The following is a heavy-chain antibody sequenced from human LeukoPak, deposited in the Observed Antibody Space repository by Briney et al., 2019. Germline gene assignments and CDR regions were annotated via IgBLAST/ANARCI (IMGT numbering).Heavy chain of an antibody. CDR2: ISLTGLT. V-gene: IGHV4-4*02. J-gene: IGHJ4*02. CDR1: GGSISNTNW. Sequence: SGTLSLTCGVSGGSISNTNWWSWVRQPPGQGLEWIGEISLTGLTHYNTSLESRVTVSLDKSKNQLSLNLTSVTAADTAVYYCARGQSGYYDYWGQGTLVTVSS. CDR3: ARGQSGYYDY. D-gene: IGHD3-3*01.